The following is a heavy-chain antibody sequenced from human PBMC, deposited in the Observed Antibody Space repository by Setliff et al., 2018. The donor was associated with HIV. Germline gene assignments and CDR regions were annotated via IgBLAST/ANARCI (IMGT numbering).Heavy chain of an antibody. V-gene: IGHV4-61*09. CDR2: LYIRTGTT. CDR1: GASTSDGTFY. J-gene: IGHJ3*02. CDR3: ARSQETSVAATEI. D-gene: IGHD2-15*01. Sequence: PSQTLSLTCAVSGASTSDGTFYWSWIRQPAGKGLEWIGHLYIRTGTTNYSPSLKGRVTISLDTSNNQFSLSLSSVTASDTAVYFCARSQETSVAATEIWGQGTMVTVSS.